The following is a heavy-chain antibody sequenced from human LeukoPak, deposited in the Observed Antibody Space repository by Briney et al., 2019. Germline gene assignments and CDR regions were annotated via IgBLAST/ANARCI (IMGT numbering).Heavy chain of an antibody. V-gene: IGHV4-30-4*08. CDR2: IYYSGST. Sequence: SETLSLTCTVSGGSISSGDYYWSWIRQPPGKGLEWIGYIYYSGSTYYNPSLKSRVTISVDTSKNQFSLKLSSVTAADTAVYYCARLIFIYGSPFFDYWGQGTLVTVSS. CDR1: GGSISSGDYY. J-gene: IGHJ4*02. D-gene: IGHD3-10*01. CDR3: ARLIFIYGSPFFDY.